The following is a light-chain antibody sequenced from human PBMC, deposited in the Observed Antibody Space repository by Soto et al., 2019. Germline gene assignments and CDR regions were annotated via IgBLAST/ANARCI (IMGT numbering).Light chain of an antibody. Sequence: DIQMTQSQSSLSASVGNRVTITCRASQSISTYLNWYQKKPGKAPNLLIYDASRLQSGVPSRFSGSGSGTDFTLTISSLQPEDVATYYCQKYNSAPLTFGGGTKVDIK. CDR2: DAS. CDR1: QSISTY. CDR3: QKYNSAPLT. J-gene: IGKJ4*01. V-gene: IGKV1-27*01.